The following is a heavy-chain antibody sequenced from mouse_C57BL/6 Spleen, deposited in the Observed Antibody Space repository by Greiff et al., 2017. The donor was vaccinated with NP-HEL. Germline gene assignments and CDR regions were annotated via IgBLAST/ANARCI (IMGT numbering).Heavy chain of an antibody. CDR3: ARPIYYGNYEGYFDV. D-gene: IGHD2-1*01. V-gene: IGHV1-64*01. Sequence: QVQLQQSGAELVKPGASVKLSCKASGYTFTSYWMHWVKQRPGQGLEWIGMIHPNSGSTNYNEKFKSKATLTVDKSSSTAYMQLSSLTSEDSAVYYCARPIYYGNYEGYFDVWGTGTTVTVSS. CDR2: IHPNSGST. J-gene: IGHJ1*03. CDR1: GYTFTSYW.